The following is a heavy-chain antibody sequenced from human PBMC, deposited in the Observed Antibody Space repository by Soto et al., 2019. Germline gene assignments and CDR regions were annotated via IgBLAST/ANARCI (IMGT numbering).Heavy chain of an antibody. CDR1: NCLFGAFG. CDR2: ITPYNGNT. Sequence: QVQLVQSGAEVKNPGASVKVSSQASNCLFGAFGISWVRQAPGQGLEWMGWITPYNGNTHYAEKFQDRVTMTADKSTTTAYMEVRRLTSVDTAVYFCARISARRNDFDVWGQGTVVTVSS. J-gene: IGHJ3*01. CDR3: ARISARRNDFDV. V-gene: IGHV1-18*01.